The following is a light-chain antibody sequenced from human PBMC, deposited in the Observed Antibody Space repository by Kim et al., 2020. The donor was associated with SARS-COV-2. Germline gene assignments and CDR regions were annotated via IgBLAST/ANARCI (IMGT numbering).Light chain of an antibody. V-gene: IGLV2-11*03. CDR1: SSDVGGYNY. CDR2: DVS. CDR3: CSYAGRYSWV. J-gene: IGLJ3*02. Sequence: GQSVSISCTGTSSDVGGYNYVSWNQQHPGKAPKLIIFDVSARPSGVPDRFSGSKSGNTSSLTISGLQAEDEAYYFCCSYAGRYSWVFGGGTQLTVL.